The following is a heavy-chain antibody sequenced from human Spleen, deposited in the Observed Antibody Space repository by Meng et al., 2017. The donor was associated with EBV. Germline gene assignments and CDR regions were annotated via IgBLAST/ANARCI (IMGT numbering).Heavy chain of an antibody. CDR1: GGSFSGYY. Sequence: VHLQQGGPGLLKPSETLSLTRGVEGGSFSGYYWSWIRQSPGKGLQWIGEINHSGDTVYDPSLKSRVTISIDTSKYQFSLNLTSVTAADTALYYCARGSGDYLKLDCFDPWGQGTLVTVSS. D-gene: IGHD4-17*01. J-gene: IGHJ5*02. CDR2: INHSGDT. CDR3: ARGSGDYLKLDCFDP. V-gene: IGHV4-34*01.